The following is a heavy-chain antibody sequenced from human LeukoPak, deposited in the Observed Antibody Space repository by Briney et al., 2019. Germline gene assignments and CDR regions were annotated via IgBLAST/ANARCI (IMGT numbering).Heavy chain of an antibody. D-gene: IGHD2-2*01. CDR2: ISSSSNI. V-gene: IGHV3-21*01. CDR3: ARGAGYCTSSSCHLWSDY. CDR1: EFTFSSYS. J-gene: IGHJ4*02. Sequence: GGSLRLSCAVSEFTFSSYSMNWVRQAPGKGLEWVSSISSSSNIYYADSVKGRFAVSRDNAKNELYLQMNSLRAEDTAVYYCARGAGYCTSSSCHLWSDYWGQGTLVTVSS.